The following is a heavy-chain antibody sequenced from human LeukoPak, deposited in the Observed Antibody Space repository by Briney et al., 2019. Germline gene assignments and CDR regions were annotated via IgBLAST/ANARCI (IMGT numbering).Heavy chain of an antibody. CDR1: GYSFTNYW. Sequence: GESLKISWKGSGYSFTNYWIGWVRQMPGRGLEWMGIIYPGDSDTRYSPSFQGQVTISADKSISTAYLQWSSLKASDTAMYYCARPKGSSSGFYGFDIWGQGTMLTVSS. V-gene: IGHV5-51*01. CDR2: IYPGDSDT. J-gene: IGHJ3*02. CDR3: ARPKGSSSGFYGFDI. D-gene: IGHD3-22*01.